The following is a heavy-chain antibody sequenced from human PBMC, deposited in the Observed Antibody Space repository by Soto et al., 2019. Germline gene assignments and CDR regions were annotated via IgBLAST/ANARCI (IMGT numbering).Heavy chain of an antibody. CDR2: ISDDGSNK. CDR3: ARPRQPYYYYFGMDV. Sequence: QVQLVESGGGVVQPGRSLRLPCAVSGFIFSNYGMHWVRQAPGKGLEWVAVISDDGSNKYYADSVKGRFAISRDSPKNTLYLQMNSLRGEDTAVYYCARPRQPYYYYFGMDVWGQGTTVTVSS. CDR1: GFIFSNYG. V-gene: IGHV3-30*03. D-gene: IGHD2-2*01. J-gene: IGHJ6*02.